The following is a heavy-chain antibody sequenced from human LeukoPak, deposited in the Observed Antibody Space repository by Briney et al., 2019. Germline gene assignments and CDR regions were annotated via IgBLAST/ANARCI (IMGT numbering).Heavy chain of an antibody. CDR2: IYYSGST. Sequence: PSETLSLTCTVSGGSISSYYWSWIRQPPGKGLEWIGYIYYSGSTNYNPSLKSRVTISVDTSKNQFSLKLSSVTAADTAVYYCARVNYYGSGRPIDYWGQGTLVTVSS. V-gene: IGHV4-59*01. CDR1: GGSISSYY. D-gene: IGHD3-10*01. J-gene: IGHJ4*02. CDR3: ARVNYYGSGRPIDY.